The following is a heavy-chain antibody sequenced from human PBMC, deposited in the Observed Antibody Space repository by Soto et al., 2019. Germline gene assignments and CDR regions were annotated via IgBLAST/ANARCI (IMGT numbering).Heavy chain of an antibody. V-gene: IGHV1-69*01. CDR3: ARLYDSSGYRHYYYYGMDC. Sequence: QVQLVQSGAEVKKPGSSVKVSCKASGGTFSSYAISWVRQAPGQGLEWMGGIIPIFGTANYAQKFQGRVTITAEESTSTASMARIRLRAENTDVYYCARLYDSSGYRHYYYYGMDCWGQGTTVTVSS. J-gene: IGHJ6*02. D-gene: IGHD3-22*01. CDR1: GGTFSSYA. CDR2: IIPIFGTA.